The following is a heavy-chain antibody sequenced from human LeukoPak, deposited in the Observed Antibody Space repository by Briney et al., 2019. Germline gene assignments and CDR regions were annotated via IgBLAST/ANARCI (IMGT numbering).Heavy chain of an antibody. CDR1: GGSISNYY. CDR3: ARQGVATAIDY. Sequence: KPSETLSLTCTVSGGSISNYYWSWIRQPAGKGLEWIGRISASGNTNYNPSLKSRVTMSVDTSMNLFDLKLSSVTAADTAVYYCARQGVATAIDYWGQGTLVTVSS. V-gene: IGHV4-4*07. J-gene: IGHJ4*02. CDR2: ISASGNT. D-gene: IGHD2-21*02.